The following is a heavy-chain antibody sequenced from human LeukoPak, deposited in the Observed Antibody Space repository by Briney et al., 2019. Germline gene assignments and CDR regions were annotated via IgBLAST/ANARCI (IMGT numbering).Heavy chain of an antibody. V-gene: IGHV3-48*01. CDR1: GFTFSSYS. CDR2: ISSSSSTI. J-gene: IGHJ4*02. Sequence: GGSLRLSCAASGFTFSSYSINWVRQAPGKGLEWVSYISSSSSTIYYADSVKGRFTISRDNAKNSLYLQMNSLRAEDTAVYYCAKKGGASTFDYWGQGTLVTVSS. CDR3: AKKGGASTFDY. D-gene: IGHD1-26*01.